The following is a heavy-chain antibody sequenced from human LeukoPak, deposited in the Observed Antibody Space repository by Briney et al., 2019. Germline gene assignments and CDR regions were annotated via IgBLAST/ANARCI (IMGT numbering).Heavy chain of an antibody. D-gene: IGHD1-7*01. CDR1: GYTFTDYY. V-gene: IGHV1-2*02. Sequence: ASVKVSCKASGYTFTDYYMHWVRQAPGQGLEWMGWISPTSGDTRYAQKFQGRVAVTRDTSITTAHMELSRLRSDDTAVYYCVRDGLNWNYDYWGQGTLVAVSS. J-gene: IGHJ4*02. CDR3: VRDGLNWNYDY. CDR2: ISPTSGDT.